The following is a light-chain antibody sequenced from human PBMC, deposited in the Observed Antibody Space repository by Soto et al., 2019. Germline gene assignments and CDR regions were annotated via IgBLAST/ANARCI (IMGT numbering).Light chain of an antibody. V-gene: IGKV3-20*01. CDR2: GAS. CDR1: QSVSSSY. J-gene: IGKJ2*01. CDR3: QQYGSSPMYT. Sequence: EIVLTQSPGTLSLSPGERATLSCRASQSVSSSYLAWYQQKPGQAPRLLIYGASSRDTGIPDRFSGSGSGTDFNLTISILEPEDFAVYYCQQYGSSPMYTFGQGTKLEIK.